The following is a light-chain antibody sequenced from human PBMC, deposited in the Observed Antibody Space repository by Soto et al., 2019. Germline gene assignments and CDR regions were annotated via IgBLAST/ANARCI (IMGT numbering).Light chain of an antibody. J-gene: IGKJ1*01. CDR2: HAS. CDR1: QSVRSW. V-gene: IGKV1-5*01. CDR3: QQYNSSYWT. Sequence: DIQMTQSPSTLSASVGDRGTITCRASQSVRSWLGWYQKKRGRAPKVLXYHASSLQSGVPSRFSGSGSGTEFTLTISSLQPDDFATYYCQQYNSSYWTFGQGTKVDIK.